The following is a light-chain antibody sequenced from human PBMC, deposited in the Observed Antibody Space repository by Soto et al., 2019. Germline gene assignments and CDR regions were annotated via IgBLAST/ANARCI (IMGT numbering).Light chain of an antibody. CDR1: SSDVGGYNY. J-gene: IGLJ1*01. CDR3: RSYTSSSTYV. Sequence: QSVLTQPASVSGTPGQSITISCTGTSSDVGGYNYVSWYQQHPGKAPKLMIYEVSNRPSGVSNRFSGSKSGNTASLTISGLQAEDEADYYCRSYTSSSTYVFGTRTKVIVL. V-gene: IGLV2-14*01. CDR2: EVS.